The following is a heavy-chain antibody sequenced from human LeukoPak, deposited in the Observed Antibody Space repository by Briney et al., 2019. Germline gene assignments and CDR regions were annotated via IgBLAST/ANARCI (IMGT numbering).Heavy chain of an antibody. CDR3: AAELYSGSYGRCCSFAF. Sequence: ASVKVSCKASGFTFSNSAMQWVRQARGQRLEWIGWIIVGSGKTHYAQNFQERVTITRDMSTNTAYMELSSLRSEDAAVYYCAAELYSGSYGRCCSFAFWGQGTQVTVSS. J-gene: IGHJ4*02. D-gene: IGHD1-26*01. CDR1: GFTFSNSA. V-gene: IGHV1-58*02. CDR2: IIVGSGKT.